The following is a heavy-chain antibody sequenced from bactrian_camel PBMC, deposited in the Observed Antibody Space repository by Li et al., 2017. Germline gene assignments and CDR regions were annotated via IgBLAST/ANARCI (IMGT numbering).Heavy chain of an antibody. Sequence: HVQLVESGGGLVQPGGSLRLSCAASGFSFGTYWMSWVRQAPGKGLEWVSGIYTDDSRTWYVDSVKGRFTISRDNAKNTAALQMSSVRSEDTALYYCASSTGGSWYLPPYQYDFWGQGTQVTVSS. D-gene: IGHD6*01. V-gene: IGHV3S6*01. CDR1: GFSFGTYW. J-gene: IGHJ4*01. CDR3: ASSTGGSWYLPPYQYDF. CDR2: IYTDDSRT.